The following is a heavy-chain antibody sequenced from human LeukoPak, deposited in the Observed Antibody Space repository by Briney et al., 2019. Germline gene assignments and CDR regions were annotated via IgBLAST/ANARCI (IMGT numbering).Heavy chain of an antibody. CDR1: GYSFTAFY. Sequence: DSVTVSCKTSGYSFTAFYIHWVRQAPGQGLEWMGWIHPRRGDTNYAQKFQGRVTMTRDTSISTAYLDLSSLRSDDTAVYYCARDHRGIAVAGNSFDYWGQGTLVT. V-gene: IGHV1-2*02. J-gene: IGHJ4*02. CDR3: ARDHRGIAVAGNSFDY. D-gene: IGHD6-19*01. CDR2: IHPRRGDT.